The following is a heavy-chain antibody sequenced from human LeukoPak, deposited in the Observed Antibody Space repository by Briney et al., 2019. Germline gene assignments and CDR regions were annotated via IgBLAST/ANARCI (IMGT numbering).Heavy chain of an antibody. Sequence: PSETLSLTCTVSGGSISSYYWSWIRQPPGKGLEWIGYIYYSGSTNYNPSLKSRVTISVDKSKNQFSLKLSSVTAADTAVYYCARVRLMGLFDYWGQGTLVTVSS. CDR1: GGSISSYY. D-gene: IGHD3-10*01. CDR3: ARVRLMGLFDY. V-gene: IGHV4-59*01. J-gene: IGHJ4*02. CDR2: IYYSGST.